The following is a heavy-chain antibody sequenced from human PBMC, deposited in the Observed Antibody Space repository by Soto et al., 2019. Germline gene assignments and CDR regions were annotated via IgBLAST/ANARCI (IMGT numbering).Heavy chain of an antibody. Sequence: QVQLMQSGAEVKKPGASVKVSCKASGNTFTNYYIHWVRQAPGQGLEWMGTINPSGGHTTYAQKFLGRVNMTRDTSTSTLYRELTSLSSEDTAVYYCARGGHVVVVTAAFDYWGQGTLVTVSS. V-gene: IGHV1-46*01. D-gene: IGHD2-21*02. CDR1: GNTFTNYY. CDR2: INPSGGHT. CDR3: ARGGHVVVVTAAFDY. J-gene: IGHJ4*02.